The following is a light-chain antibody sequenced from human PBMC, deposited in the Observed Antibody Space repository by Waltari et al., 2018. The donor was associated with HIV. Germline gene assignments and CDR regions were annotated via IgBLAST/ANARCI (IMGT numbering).Light chain of an antibody. CDR2: GAS. CDR1: QSVTSRY. J-gene: IGKJ2*01. CDR3: QQYGSSPLYS. Sequence: EIVLTQSPGTLSLSPGERATLSCRASQSVTSRYLTWYQQKPGQAPRLLIYGASSRATGTPDRFSVSGSGTDFTLTISRLEPEDAAVYFCQQYGSSPLYSFGQGTKLEI. V-gene: IGKV3-20*01.